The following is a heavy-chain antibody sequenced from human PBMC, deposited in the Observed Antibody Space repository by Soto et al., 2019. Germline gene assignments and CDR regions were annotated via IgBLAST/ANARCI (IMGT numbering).Heavy chain of an antibody. CDR2: ISGSGGST. Sequence: PGGSLRLSCAASGFTFSSYAMSWVRQAPGKGLEWVSAISGSGGSTYYADSVKGRFTISRDNSKNTLYLQMNSLRAEDTAVYYCAKDQGFAITIFGVNFDYWGQGTLVTVSS. D-gene: IGHD3-3*01. J-gene: IGHJ4*02. CDR1: GFTFSSYA. V-gene: IGHV3-23*01. CDR3: AKDQGFAITIFGVNFDY.